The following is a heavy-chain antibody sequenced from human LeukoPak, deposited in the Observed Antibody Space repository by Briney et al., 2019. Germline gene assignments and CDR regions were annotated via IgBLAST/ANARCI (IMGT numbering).Heavy chain of an antibody. CDR1: GGSISSSSYY. J-gene: IGHJ4*02. CDR2: IFYSGDT. Sequence: KPSETLSLTCTVSGGSISSSSYYWGWIRQPPGKGLEWIGSIFYSGDTYYNAPLKSRVTVSVDTSKNQFSLNLSSVTAADTAVYYCVRGSTLRHYQYWGQGTLVTVSS. V-gene: IGHV4-39*01. D-gene: IGHD3-16*01. CDR3: VRGSTLRHYQY.